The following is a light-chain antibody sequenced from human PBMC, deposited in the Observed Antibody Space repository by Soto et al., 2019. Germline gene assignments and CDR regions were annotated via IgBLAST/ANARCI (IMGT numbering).Light chain of an antibody. CDR1: SSDVDIYNR. J-gene: IGLJ1*01. CDR3: TLFTVSGTVV. V-gene: IGLV2-18*01. CDR2: EVN. Sequence: QSALTQPPSVSGSPGQSVTISCTGTSSDVDIYNRVSWYQQPPGTAPRLIIFEVNNRPPGVPDRFSGSKSGNTASLIISGLQAEDEADYFCTLFTVSGTVVFGTGTKVTVL.